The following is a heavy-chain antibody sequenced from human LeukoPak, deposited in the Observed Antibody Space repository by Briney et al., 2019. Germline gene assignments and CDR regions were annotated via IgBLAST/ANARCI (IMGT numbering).Heavy chain of an antibody. D-gene: IGHD3-3*01. J-gene: IGHJ4*02. CDR1: GFTFSSYA. V-gene: IGHV3-23*01. CDR2: ISGSGGST. CDR3: ANVNDFWGGYYHLDY. Sequence: GGSLRLSCAASGFTFSSYAMSWVRQAPGKGLEWVSAISGSGGSTYYADSVKGRFTISRDNSKNTLYLQMNSLRAEDTAVYYCANVNDFWGGYYHLDYWGQGTLVTVYS.